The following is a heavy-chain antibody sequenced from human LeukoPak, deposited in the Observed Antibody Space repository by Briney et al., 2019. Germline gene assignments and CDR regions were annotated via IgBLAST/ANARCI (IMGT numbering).Heavy chain of an antibody. D-gene: IGHD3-22*01. Sequence: SQTLSLTCTVSGGSISSGDYYWSWIRQPPGKGLEWIGYIYYSGSTYYNPSLKSRVTISVDTSKNQFSLKLSSVTAADTAVYYCARYYYDSSGTYYGMDVWGQGTTVTVSS. CDR3: ARYYYDSSGTYYGMDV. CDR1: GGSISSGDYY. CDR2: IYYSGST. V-gene: IGHV4-30-4*01. J-gene: IGHJ6*02.